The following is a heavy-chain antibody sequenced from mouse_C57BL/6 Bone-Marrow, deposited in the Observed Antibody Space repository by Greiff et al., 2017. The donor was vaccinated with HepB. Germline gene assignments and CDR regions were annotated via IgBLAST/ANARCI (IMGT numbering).Heavy chain of an antibody. CDR1: GFTFSDAW. V-gene: IGHV6-6*01. CDR2: IRNKANNHAT. D-gene: IGHD2-3*01. Sequence: EVKLEESGGGLVQPGGSMKLSCAASGFTFSDAWMDWVRQSPEKGLEWVAEIRNKANNHATYYAESVKGRFTISRDDSKSSVYLQMNSLRAEDTGIYYCTRWLLRGYWYFDVWGTGTTVTVSS. J-gene: IGHJ1*03. CDR3: TRWLLRGYWYFDV.